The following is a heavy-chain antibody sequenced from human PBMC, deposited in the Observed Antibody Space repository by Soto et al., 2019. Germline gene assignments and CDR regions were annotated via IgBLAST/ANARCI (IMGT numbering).Heavy chain of an antibody. CDR1: GFDVANNY. V-gene: IGHV3-53*01. J-gene: IGHJ4*02. CDR2: TYTDGRT. CDR3: ARDWNGDSVFEN. Sequence: GGSLRLSCASGFDVANNYVSWVRQAPGRGLEWVSFTYTDGRTNYADSVRGRFNISRDNSRNTLYLQMNSLRAEDTALYYCARDWNGDSVFENWGQGTLVTVSS. D-gene: IGHD4-17*01.